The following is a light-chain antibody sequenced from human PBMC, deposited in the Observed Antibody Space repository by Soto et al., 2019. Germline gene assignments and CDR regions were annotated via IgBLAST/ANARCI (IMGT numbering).Light chain of an antibody. CDR3: SSYTSSSTRV. Sequence: QSALTQPASVSGSPGQSITISCTGTSSDIGGYNYVSWYQQHPGKAPQLMMYDVSDRPSGVSNRFSGSKSGNTASLTISGLQAEDEADYYCSSYTSSSTRVFGTGTKLTVL. CDR1: SSDIGGYNY. CDR2: DVS. J-gene: IGLJ1*01. V-gene: IGLV2-14*01.